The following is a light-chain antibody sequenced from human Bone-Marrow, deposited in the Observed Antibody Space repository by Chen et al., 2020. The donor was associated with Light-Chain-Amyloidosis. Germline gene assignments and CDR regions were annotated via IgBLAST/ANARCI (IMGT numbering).Light chain of an antibody. CDR3: SSYTSSGTWV. Sequence: QSALTQPASVSGSPGQSITISCTGAISDVDSYKSVSWYQQHPGKAPKLLIFDVTDRPSGVSNRFTGSKSGTTAYLTISGLQAEDEDDYFCSSYTSSGTWVFGGGTKLTVL. CDR1: ISDVDSYKS. CDR2: DVT. J-gene: IGLJ3*02. V-gene: IGLV2-14*01.